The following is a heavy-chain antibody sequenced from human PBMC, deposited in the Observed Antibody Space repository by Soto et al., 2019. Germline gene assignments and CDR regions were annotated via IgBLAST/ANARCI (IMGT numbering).Heavy chain of an antibody. D-gene: IGHD5-18*01. J-gene: IGHJ6*02. V-gene: IGHV5-51*01. CDR2: IYPGDSDT. Sequence: PGESLKISCKGSGYSFTSYWIGWVRQMPGKGLEWMGIIYPGDSDTRYSPSFQGQVTISADKSISTAYLQWSSLKASDTAMYYCARHSGRDGYNSGFYGMDVWGQGTTVTVSS. CDR1: GYSFTSYW. CDR3: ARHSGRDGYNSGFYGMDV.